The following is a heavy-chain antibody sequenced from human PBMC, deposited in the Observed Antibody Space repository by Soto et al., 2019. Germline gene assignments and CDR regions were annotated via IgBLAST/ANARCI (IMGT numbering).Heavy chain of an antibody. V-gene: IGHV4-34*01. CDR2: INHSGST. J-gene: IGHJ4*02. CDR1: GGSFSGYY. D-gene: IGHD6-19*01. Sequence: QVQLQQWGAGLLKPSETLSLTCAVYGGSFSGYYWSWIRQPPGKGLEWIGEINHSGSTNYNPSLKSRVTISVDTSKNQFSLKLSSVTAADTAVYYCARGRPSQGQWLVSSRNFDYWGQGTLVTVSS. CDR3: ARGRPSQGQWLVSSRNFDY.